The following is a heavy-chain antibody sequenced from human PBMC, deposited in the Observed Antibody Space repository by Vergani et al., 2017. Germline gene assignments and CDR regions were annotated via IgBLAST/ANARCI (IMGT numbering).Heavy chain of an antibody. Sequence: EVQLLESGGGLVQPGGSLRLSCAASGFTFSSYAMSWVRQAPGKGLEWVSAISGSGGSTYYADSVKGRFTISRDNSKNTLYLQMNSLRAEDTALYYCAKDTEWELLGEGAFDIWGQGTMVTVSS. D-gene: IGHD1-26*01. CDR2: ISGSGGST. V-gene: IGHV3-23*01. CDR1: GFTFSSYA. J-gene: IGHJ3*02. CDR3: AKDTEWELLGEGAFDI.